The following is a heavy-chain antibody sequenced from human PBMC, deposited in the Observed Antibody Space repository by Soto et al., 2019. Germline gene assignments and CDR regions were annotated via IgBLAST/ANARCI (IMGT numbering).Heavy chain of an antibody. D-gene: IGHD3-3*01. CDR3: ARSTQGRRFLEWLPHDY. CDR1: GGSGSNGGDC. CDR2: IYYSGST. J-gene: IGHJ4*02. Sequence: PSQTLSLSYSVAGGSGSNGGDCWSCIRQPPGKGLEWIGYIYYSGSTNYNPSLKSRVTISVDTSKNQFSLKLSSVTAADTAVYYCARSTQGRRFLEWLPHDYWGEGTLVTGSS. V-gene: IGHV4-61*08.